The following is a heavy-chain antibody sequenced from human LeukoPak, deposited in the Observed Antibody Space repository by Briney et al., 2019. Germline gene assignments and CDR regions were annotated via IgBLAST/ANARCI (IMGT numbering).Heavy chain of an antibody. CDR2: ISGSGDNT. D-gene: IGHD3-16*01. J-gene: IGHJ4*02. V-gene: IGHV3-23*01. CDR3: ARGRGFDY. Sequence: GGSLRLSCAASGFTFSNYGMNWVRQASGKGLEWVSAISGSGDNTYYADSVKGRFTISRDNAKNSLYLQMNSLRAEDTAVYYCARGRGFDYWGQGTLVTVSS. CDR1: GFTFSNYG.